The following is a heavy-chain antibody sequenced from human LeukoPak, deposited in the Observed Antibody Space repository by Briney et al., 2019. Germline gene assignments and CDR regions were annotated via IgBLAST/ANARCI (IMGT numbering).Heavy chain of an antibody. CDR2: ISSSSSTI. V-gene: IGHV3-48*04. D-gene: IGHD2-21*01. CDR3: ARAIYYYYMDV. Sequence: GGSLRLSCAASGFTFSSYSMNWVRQAPGKGLEWVSYISSSSSTIYYADSVKGRFTISRDNAKNSLYLQMNSLRAEDTAVYYCARAIYYYYMDVWGKGTTVTVSS. J-gene: IGHJ6*03. CDR1: GFTFSSYS.